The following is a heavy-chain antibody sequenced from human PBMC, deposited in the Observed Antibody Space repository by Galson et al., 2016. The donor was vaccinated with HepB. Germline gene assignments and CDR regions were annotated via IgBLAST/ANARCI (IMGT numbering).Heavy chain of an antibody. V-gene: IGHV1-2*02. CDR1: GYTFTANL. Sequence: SVKVSCKASGYTFTANLIHWVRKAPGQGLEWMGCIYPDSGGTNYAQNLQGRVTMTRDTTISTAYVELRSLRSDDTAVYYCVTSPPYCAGDCSYFAYWGQGTQVTVSS. CDR2: IYPDSGGT. J-gene: IGHJ4*02. CDR3: VTSPPYCAGDCSYFAY. D-gene: IGHD2-21*02.